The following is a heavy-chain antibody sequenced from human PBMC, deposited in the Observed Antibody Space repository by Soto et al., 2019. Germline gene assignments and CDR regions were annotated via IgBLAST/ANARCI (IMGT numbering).Heavy chain of an antibody. V-gene: IGHV3-23*01. J-gene: IGHJ4*02. CDR3: ARNSRFDTPMVY. Sequence: GGSLRLSCAASGFTFSSCAMGWVRQAPGKGLEWVSDIIDSGGSTYYADSVKGRFTISRDKSKSTLYLQMNSLRAEDTAVYYCARNSRFDTPMVYWGKGTLVTVSS. D-gene: IGHD5-18*01. CDR1: GFTFSSCA. CDR2: IIDSGGST.